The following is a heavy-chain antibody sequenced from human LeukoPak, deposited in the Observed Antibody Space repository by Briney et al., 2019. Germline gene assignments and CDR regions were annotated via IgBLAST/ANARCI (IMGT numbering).Heavy chain of an antibody. D-gene: IGHD1-26*01. J-gene: IGHJ4*02. Sequence: SETLSLTCAVYGGSFSSYYWSWIRQPPGKGLELIGSINDSGSTNYNPSLKSRVTISVDTYKNQFSLKLSSVTAADAAVYYCARVIGNYYSGFDSWGQGILVTVSS. CDR3: ARVIGNYYSGFDS. CDR1: GGSFSSYY. CDR2: INDSGST. V-gene: IGHV4-34*01.